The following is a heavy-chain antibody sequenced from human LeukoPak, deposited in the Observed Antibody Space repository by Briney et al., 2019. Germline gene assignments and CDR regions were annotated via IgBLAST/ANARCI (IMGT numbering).Heavy chain of an antibody. Sequence: ASVKVSCKASGYTFTSYDINWVRQATGQGLEWMGWMNSNSGNTGYAQKFQGRVTMTRNTSISTAYMELSSLRSEDTAVYYCARDLGYCDSTSCYSSFDPWGQGTLVSVSS. CDR2: MNSNSGNT. CDR3: ARDLGYCDSTSCYSSFDP. V-gene: IGHV1-8*01. J-gene: IGHJ5*02. D-gene: IGHD2-2*01. CDR1: GYTFTSYD.